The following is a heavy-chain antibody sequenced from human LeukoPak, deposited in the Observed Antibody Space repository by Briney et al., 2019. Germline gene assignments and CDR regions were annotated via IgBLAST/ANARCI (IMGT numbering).Heavy chain of an antibody. CDR2: INHSGST. J-gene: IGHJ5*02. Sequence: SETLSLTCAVYGGSFSGYYWSWIRQPPGKGLEWIGEINHSGSTNYNPSLKSRVTISVDTSKSQFSLKLSSVTAAVTAVYYCARGLKRQRYYYDSSGSAVRFDPWGQGTLVTVSS. D-gene: IGHD3-22*01. CDR1: GGSFSGYY. V-gene: IGHV4-34*01. CDR3: ARGLKRQRYYYDSSGSAVRFDP.